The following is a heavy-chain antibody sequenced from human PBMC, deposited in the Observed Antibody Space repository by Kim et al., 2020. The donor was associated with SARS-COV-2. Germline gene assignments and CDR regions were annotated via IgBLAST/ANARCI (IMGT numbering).Heavy chain of an antibody. CDR2: INPNSGGT. V-gene: IGHV1-2*06. J-gene: IGHJ3*02. CDR1: GYNFTGYY. CDR3: ARVRELHIVGATGDDAFDI. D-gene: IGHD1-26*01. Sequence: ASVKVSCKASGYNFTGYYMHWVRQAPGQGLEWMGRINPNSGGTNYAQKFQGRVTMTRDTSISTAYMELSRLRSDDTAVYYCARVRELHIVGATGDDAFDIWGQGTMVTVSS.